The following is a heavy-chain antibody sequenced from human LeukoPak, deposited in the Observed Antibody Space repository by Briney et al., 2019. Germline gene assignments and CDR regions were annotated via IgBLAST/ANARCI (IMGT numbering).Heavy chain of an antibody. CDR1: GFTFSSYA. J-gene: IGHJ3*02. D-gene: IGHD5-18*01. CDR2: ISGSGGST. Sequence: GGSLRLSCAASGFTFSSYAMSWVRQAPGKGLEWVSGISGSGGSTYYADSVKGRFTISRDNSKNTLYLQMNSLRAEDTAVYYCAEDISPATAMAPPDAFDTWGQGTMVTVSS. V-gene: IGHV3-23*01. CDR3: AEDISPATAMAPPDAFDT.